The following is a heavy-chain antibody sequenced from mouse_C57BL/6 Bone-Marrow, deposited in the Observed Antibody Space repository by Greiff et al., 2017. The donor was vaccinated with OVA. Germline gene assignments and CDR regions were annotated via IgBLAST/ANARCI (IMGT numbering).Heavy chain of an antibody. D-gene: IGHD1-1*01. Sequence: QVQLKESGPELVKPGASVKISCKASGYTFTDYYINWVKQRPGQGLEWIGWIYPGSGNTKYNEKFKGKATLTVDTSSSTAYMQLSSLTSEDSAVYFCARGLNYYGSSYPGFAYWGQGTLVTVSA. CDR3: ARGLNYYGSSYPGFAY. J-gene: IGHJ3*01. CDR1: GYTFTDYY. V-gene: IGHV1-84*01. CDR2: IYPGSGNT.